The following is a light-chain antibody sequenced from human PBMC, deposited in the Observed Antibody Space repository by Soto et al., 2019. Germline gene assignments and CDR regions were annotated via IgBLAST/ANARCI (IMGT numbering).Light chain of an antibody. V-gene: IGLV2-14*01. CDR2: EVS. CDR1: SSDVGDYNY. J-gene: IGLJ1*01. Sequence: QSVLTQPASVSGSPGQSITISCTGTSSDVGDYNYVSWYQQHPGKAPKLMIYEVSNRPSGVSNRFSGSKSGNTASLTISGLQAEDEADYYCSSFAGSNDFPYVFGTGTKV. CDR3: SSFAGSNDFPYV.